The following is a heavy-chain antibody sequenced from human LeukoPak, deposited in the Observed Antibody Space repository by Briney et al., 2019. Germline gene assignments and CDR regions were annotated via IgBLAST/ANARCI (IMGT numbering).Heavy chain of an antibody. CDR2: ISWNSNTI. CDR3: ARGTVAAKIDY. V-gene: IGHV3-9*01. Sequence: PGGSLRLSCAASGFIFDDYAMHWVREAPGKGLEWVSGISWNSNTIGYADSVKGRFTISRDNAKNSLYLQMNSLRAEDTAVYYCARGTVAAKIDYWGQGTLVTVSS. D-gene: IGHD6-13*01. CDR1: GFIFDDYA. J-gene: IGHJ4*02.